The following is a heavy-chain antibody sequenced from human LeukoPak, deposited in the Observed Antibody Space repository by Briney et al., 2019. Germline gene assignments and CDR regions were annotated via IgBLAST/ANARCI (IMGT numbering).Heavy chain of an antibody. CDR1: GFTSSSYS. D-gene: IGHD5-12*01. CDR3: ARSYTGYDL. V-gene: IGHV3-48*01. J-gene: IGHJ4*02. Sequence: GGSLRLSCVASGFTSSSYSMNWVRQAPGKGLDWISGINSDSSAIYYADSVKGRFTISRDNAKNSLYLQMNSLRAEDTAVYYCARSYTGYDLWGQGTLVTVSS. CDR2: INSDSSAI.